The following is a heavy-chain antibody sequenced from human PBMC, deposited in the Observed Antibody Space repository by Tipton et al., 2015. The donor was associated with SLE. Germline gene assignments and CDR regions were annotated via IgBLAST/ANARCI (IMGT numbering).Heavy chain of an antibody. CDR2: TRNKARGYTT. CDR3: TAGPDY. V-gene: IGHV3-72*01. J-gene: IGHJ4*02. Sequence: SLRLSCAASRFTFRDYYMDWVRQAPGKGLEWVGRTRNKARGYTTEYAASVKGRFTISRDDSKSIAYLQMNSLKTEDTAVYYCTAGPDYWGRGTLVTVSS. CDR1: RFTFRDYY.